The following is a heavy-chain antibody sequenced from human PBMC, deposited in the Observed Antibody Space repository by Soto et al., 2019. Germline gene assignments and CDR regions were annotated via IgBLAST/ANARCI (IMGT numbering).Heavy chain of an antibody. Sequence: QVQLVQSGAEVKKPGSSVKVSCKASGGTFSTFAINWFRQAPGRGPEWMGEIMPIFETPNYAQKFQGRLTINADESTTTAYMVLTTLTSEDTAVYYCARDRDYADTGDFWGQGTLVTVSS. CDR2: IMPIFETP. CDR1: GGTFSTFA. J-gene: IGHJ4*02. V-gene: IGHV1-69*12. D-gene: IGHD4-17*01. CDR3: ARDRDYADTGDF.